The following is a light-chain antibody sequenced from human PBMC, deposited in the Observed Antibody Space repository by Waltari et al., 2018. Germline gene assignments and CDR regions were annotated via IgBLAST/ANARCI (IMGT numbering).Light chain of an antibody. J-gene: IGLJ2*01. V-gene: IGLV3-10*01. CDR2: QDN. CDR3: YSTDRTGKQRV. CDR1: ACTTKY. Sequence: SYELTHPPSVSVSPGQTARTTCSGDACTTKYGYWYQQKSGQAPLLVIYQDNKRRSGIPERFSGSRSGTMVTLTISGAQVEDEGDYYCYSTDRTGKQRVFGGGTKLTVL.